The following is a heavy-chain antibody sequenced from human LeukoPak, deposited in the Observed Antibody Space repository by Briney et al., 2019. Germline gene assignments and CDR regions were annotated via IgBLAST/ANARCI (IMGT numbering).Heavy chain of an antibody. Sequence: GGSLRLSCAASGFTFSSYSMNWVRQAPGKGLEWVSSISSSSSYIYYADSVKGQFTISRDNAKNSLYLQMNSLRAEDTAVYYCARDQGDGDLLLDYWGQGTLVTVSS. J-gene: IGHJ4*02. CDR1: GFTFSSYS. CDR3: ARDQGDGDLLLDY. V-gene: IGHV3-21*01. CDR2: ISSSSSYI. D-gene: IGHD2-15*01.